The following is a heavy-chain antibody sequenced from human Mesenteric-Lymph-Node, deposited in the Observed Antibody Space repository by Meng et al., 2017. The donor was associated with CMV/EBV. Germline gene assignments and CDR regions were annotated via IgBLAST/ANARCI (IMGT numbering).Heavy chain of an antibody. Sequence: SVKVSCKASGYTFTSYAISWVRQAPGQGLEWMGGIIPIFGTANYAQKFQGRVTITTDESTSTAYMELSSLRSEDTAVYYCARGRLPYSSRGEFDYWGQGTLVTVSS. V-gene: IGHV1-69*05. D-gene: IGHD6-13*01. CDR2: IIPIFGTA. J-gene: IGHJ4*02. CDR3: ARGRLPYSSRGEFDY. CDR1: GYTFTSYA.